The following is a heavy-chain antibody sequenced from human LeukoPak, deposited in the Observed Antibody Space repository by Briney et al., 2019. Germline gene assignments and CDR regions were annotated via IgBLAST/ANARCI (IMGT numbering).Heavy chain of an antibody. Sequence: PSETLSLTCAVYGGSFSGYYWSWIRQPAGKGLEWVGRIHPSGSTNYNPSLKSRVTLSVDTSKNQFSLKLSSVTAADTAVYYCARLVAGTGEYNFDYWGQGTLVTVSS. CDR1: GGSFSGYY. V-gene: IGHV4-59*10. CDR3: ARLVAGTGEYNFDY. CDR2: IHPSGST. D-gene: IGHD6-19*01. J-gene: IGHJ4*02.